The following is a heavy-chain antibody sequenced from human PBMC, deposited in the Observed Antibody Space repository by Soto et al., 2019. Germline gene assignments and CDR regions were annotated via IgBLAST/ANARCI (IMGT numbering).Heavy chain of an antibody. CDR1: GFTFSNYG. J-gene: IGHJ3*02. V-gene: IGHV3-33*01. CDR2: IWYDGSNE. Sequence: QVQLVESGGGVVQPGRSLRLSCAASGFTFSNYGMHWVRQAPGKGLEWVAVIWYDGSNEYYADSVQGRFTISRDSSKNTLYLQMNSLRAEDTAIYYCARIHKSIAAGAFDIWGQGTMVTVSS. CDR3: ARIHKSIAAGAFDI. D-gene: IGHD6-25*01.